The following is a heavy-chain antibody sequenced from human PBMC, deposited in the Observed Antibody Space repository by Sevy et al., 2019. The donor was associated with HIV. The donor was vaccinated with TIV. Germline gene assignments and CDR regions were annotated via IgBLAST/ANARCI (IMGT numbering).Heavy chain of an antibody. CDR1: GFTFSKYW. Sequence: GGCLRLSCAASGFTFSKYWMGCVRQAPGKGLEWVANIKQDAGQKYYVDSVKGRFTISRVNAKNSLYLQINSLRAEDTAVYFCARDHGNYYFHYWGQGTLVIVSS. V-gene: IGHV3-7*01. J-gene: IGHJ4*02. D-gene: IGHD1-7*01. CDR3: ARDHGNYYFHY. CDR2: IKQDAGQK.